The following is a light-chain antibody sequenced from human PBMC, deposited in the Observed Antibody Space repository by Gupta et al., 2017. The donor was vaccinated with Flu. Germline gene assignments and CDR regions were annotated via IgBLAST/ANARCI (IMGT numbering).Light chain of an antibody. Sequence: DIQMTPSPSSLSASVGDTVTITCRASQSISNYLNWYQHKPGKAPKLLIFAASNLQSGVPSGFSGSGSGTDFTLTISSLQPEDFAIYYCQQSHSTPYTFGQGTKLEIK. V-gene: IGKV1-39*01. J-gene: IGKJ2*01. CDR3: QQSHSTPYT. CDR1: QSISNY. CDR2: AAS.